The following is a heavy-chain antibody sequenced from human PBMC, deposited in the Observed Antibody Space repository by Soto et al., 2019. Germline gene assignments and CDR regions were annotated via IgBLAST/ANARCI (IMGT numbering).Heavy chain of an antibody. CDR3: ATPAPSSSSQGDGYYYYGMDV. V-gene: IGHV4-39*01. CDR1: GGSISSSSYY. D-gene: IGHD6-6*01. J-gene: IGHJ6*02. Sequence: SETLSLTCTVSGGSISSSSYYWGWIRQPPGKGLEWIGSSYYSGSTYYNPSLKSRVTISVDTSKNQFSLKLSSVTAADTAVYYCATPAPSSSSQGDGYYYYGMDVWGQGTTVTVSS. CDR2: SYYSGST.